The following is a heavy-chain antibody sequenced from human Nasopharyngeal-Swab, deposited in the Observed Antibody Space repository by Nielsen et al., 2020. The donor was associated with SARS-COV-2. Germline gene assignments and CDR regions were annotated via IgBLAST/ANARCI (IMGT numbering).Heavy chain of an antibody. CDR1: GFTFSSYA. J-gene: IGHJ4*02. D-gene: IGHD3-10*01. V-gene: IGHV3-9*01. CDR2: ISWNSGSI. Sequence: SLKISCAASGFTFSSYAMHWVRQAPGKGLEWVSGISWNSGSIGYADSVKGRFTISRDNAKNSLYLQMNSLRAEDTALYYCAKDILPTAGSFDYWGQGTLVTVSS. CDR3: AKDILPTAGSFDY.